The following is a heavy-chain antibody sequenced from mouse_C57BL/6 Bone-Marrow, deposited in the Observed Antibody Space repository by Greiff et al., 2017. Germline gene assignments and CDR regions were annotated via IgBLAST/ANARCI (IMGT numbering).Heavy chain of an antibody. Sequence: QVQLQQPGAELVKPGASVKLSCKASGYTFTSYWMHWVKQRPGRGLEWIGRIDPISGGTKYNAKFKSKATLTVDKPSSTAYMQLSSLTSDDSAVDYCAREGITTVPWFAYWGQGTLVTVSA. CDR1: GYTFTSYW. J-gene: IGHJ3*01. V-gene: IGHV1-72*01. CDR3: AREGITTVPWFAY. CDR2: IDPISGGT. D-gene: IGHD1-1*01.